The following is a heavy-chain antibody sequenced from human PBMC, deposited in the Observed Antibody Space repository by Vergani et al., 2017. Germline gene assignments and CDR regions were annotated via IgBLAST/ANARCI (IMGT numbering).Heavy chain of an antibody. CDR1: GFTFTNFA. CDR2: MSGSGGFT. D-gene: IGHD3-22*01. V-gene: IGHV3-23*01. CDR3: EKDNVQGCYDSSGDCDY. Sequence: EVQLLESGGNLVQPGGSLRLSCAASGFTFTNFAMTWVRQAPGEGLEWVSGMSGSGGFTYYADSVKGLFTISRDNTKNTMFLQMNNLRAEDTAVYYCEKDNVQGCYDSSGDCDYWGQGTLVTVSS. J-gene: IGHJ4*02.